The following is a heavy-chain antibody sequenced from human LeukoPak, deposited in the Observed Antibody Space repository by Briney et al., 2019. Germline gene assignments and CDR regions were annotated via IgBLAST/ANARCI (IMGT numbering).Heavy chain of an antibody. CDR2: ISGDGGST. J-gene: IGHJ4*02. CDR3: VKEGPGYYDGSGYFAYFDY. CDR1: GFSYSSNS. D-gene: IGHD3-22*01. V-gene: IGHV3-64D*06. Sequence: GGSLRLSCSASGFSYSSNSMHWVRQAPGKGLEYVSAISGDGGSTYYADSVKGRFTISRDNSKNTLYLQMSSLRAEDTAVYYCVKEGPGYYDGSGYFAYFDYWGQGTLVTVSS.